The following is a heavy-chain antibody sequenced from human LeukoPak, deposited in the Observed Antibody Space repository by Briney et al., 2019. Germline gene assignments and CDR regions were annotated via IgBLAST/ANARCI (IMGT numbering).Heavy chain of an antibody. Sequence: PSETLSLTCAVYGGSLSGYYWSWIRQPPGKGLEWIGEINHSGSTNYNPSLKSRVTISVDTSKNQFSLKLSSVTAADTAVYYCARAGSGSHDAFDIWGQGTMVTVSS. D-gene: IGHD1-26*01. V-gene: IGHV4-34*01. CDR1: GGSLSGYY. CDR3: ARAGSGSHDAFDI. J-gene: IGHJ3*02. CDR2: INHSGST.